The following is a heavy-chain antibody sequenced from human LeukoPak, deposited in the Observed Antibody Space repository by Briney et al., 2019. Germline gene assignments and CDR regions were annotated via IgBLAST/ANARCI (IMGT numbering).Heavy chain of an antibody. J-gene: IGHJ3*02. CDR1: GYGFTIYW. CDR2: IYPRDSDT. Sequence: GESLKISCKSSGYGFTIYWIAWVRQMPGKGLEWMGIIYPRDSDTRYSPSFQGQVTISADKSINTAYLQWSGLKASDTAVYYCARHVTTASAARGFDIWGQGTMVTVSS. V-gene: IGHV5-51*01. CDR3: ARHVTTASAARGFDI. D-gene: IGHD1-14*01.